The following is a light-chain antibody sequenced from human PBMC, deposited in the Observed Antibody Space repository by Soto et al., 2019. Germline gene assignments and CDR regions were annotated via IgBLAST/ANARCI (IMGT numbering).Light chain of an antibody. V-gene: IGKV3-20*01. CDR3: QQYGSSPQT. CDR1: HSVTSNY. Sequence: EIVLTQSPGTLSLSPGERATLSCRASHSVTSNYLAWYQQKPGQAPRLLIYAASGRASGIPDRFSGSGSGTDFILTISRLEPEDFAAYYCQQYGSSPQTFGQGTRLDIK. J-gene: IGKJ1*01. CDR2: AAS.